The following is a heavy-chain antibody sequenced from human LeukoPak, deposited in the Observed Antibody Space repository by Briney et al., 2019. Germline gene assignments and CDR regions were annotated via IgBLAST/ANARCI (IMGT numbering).Heavy chain of an antibody. D-gene: IGHD3-3*01. Sequence: GGSLRLSCAASGFTFSNAWMSWVRQAPGKGLEWVGRIKSKTDGGTTDYAAPVKGRFTISRDDSKNTLYLQMNSLKTEDTAVYYCTTDLWQVLRFLEWSTSPFFDYWGQGTLVTVSS. CDR3: TTDLWQVLRFLEWSTSPFFDY. CDR2: IKSKTDGGTT. J-gene: IGHJ4*02. V-gene: IGHV3-15*01. CDR1: GFTFSNAW.